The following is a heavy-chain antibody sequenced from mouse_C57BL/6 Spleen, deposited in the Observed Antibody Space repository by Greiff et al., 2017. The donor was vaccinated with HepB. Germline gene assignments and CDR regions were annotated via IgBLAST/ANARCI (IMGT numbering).Heavy chain of an antibody. Sequence: VQLQQPGAELVRPGSSVKLSCKASGYTFTDYNMHWVKQSHGKSLEWIGYINPNNGGTSYNQKFKGKATLTVNKSSSTAYMELRSLTSEDSAVYYCAVWRGWYFDVWGTGTTVTVSS. J-gene: IGHJ1*03. V-gene: IGHV1-22*01. CDR1: GYTFTDYN. CDR2: INPNNGGT. CDR3: AVWRGWYFDV.